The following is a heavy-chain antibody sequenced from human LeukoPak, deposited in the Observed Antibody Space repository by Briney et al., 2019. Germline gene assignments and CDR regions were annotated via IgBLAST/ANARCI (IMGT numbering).Heavy chain of an antibody. CDR3: AKLWKPTRVYYFDY. D-gene: IGHD2-21*01. CDR1: GYTFTSYD. CDR2: MNPNSGNT. V-gene: IGHV1-8*03. J-gene: IGHJ4*02. Sequence: ASMKVSCKASGYTFTSYDINWVRQATGQGLEWMGWMNPNSGNTGYAQKFQGRVTITRNTSISTAYMELSSLRSEDTAVYYCAKLWKPTRVYYFDYWGQGTLVTVSS.